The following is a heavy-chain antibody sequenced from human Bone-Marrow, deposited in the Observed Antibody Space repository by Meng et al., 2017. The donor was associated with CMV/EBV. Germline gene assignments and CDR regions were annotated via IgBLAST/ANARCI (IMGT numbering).Heavy chain of an antibody. V-gene: IGHV5-51*01. CDR1: GYSFTSYW. Sequence: GGSLRLSCKGSGYSFTSYWIGWVRQMPGKGLEWMGIMYPGDSDTRYSPSFQGQVTITADKSISTAYLQWSSLKASDTARYYCARSIAAGPGGMDVWGQGTTVTVSS. CDR2: MYPGDSDT. J-gene: IGHJ6*02. CDR3: ARSIAAGPGGMDV. D-gene: IGHD6-6*01.